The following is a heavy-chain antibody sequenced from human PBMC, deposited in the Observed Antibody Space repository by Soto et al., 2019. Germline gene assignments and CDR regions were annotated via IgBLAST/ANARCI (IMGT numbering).Heavy chain of an antibody. CDR1: GFTFDDYA. J-gene: IGHJ6*02. CDR2: ISWNSGSI. Sequence: GGSLRLSCAASGFTFDDYAMHWVRQAPGKGLEWVSGISWNSGSIGYADSVKGRFTISRDNAKNSLYLQMNSLRAEDTALYYCAKDRRIFGVVIEKGFYYYGMDVWGQGTTVTVSS. CDR3: AKDRRIFGVVIEKGFYYYGMDV. D-gene: IGHD3-3*01. V-gene: IGHV3-9*01.